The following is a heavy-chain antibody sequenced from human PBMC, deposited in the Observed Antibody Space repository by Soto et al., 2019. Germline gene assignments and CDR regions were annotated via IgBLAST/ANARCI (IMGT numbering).Heavy chain of an antibody. CDR2: VSYDGSKQ. J-gene: IGHJ4*02. CDR1: GFTFSNYA. Sequence: QVQLVESGGGVVQPGRSLRVSCAASGFTFSNYAMHWVRQAPGKGLEWVAVVSYDGSKQFYADSVEGRFTISRDSSNSTLYLLMDNLRDEDTAVYYCARDRVYYYDNSGYYNFDYWGQGTLVTVSS. D-gene: IGHD3-22*01. CDR3: ARDRVYYYDNSGYYNFDY. V-gene: IGHV3-30-3*01.